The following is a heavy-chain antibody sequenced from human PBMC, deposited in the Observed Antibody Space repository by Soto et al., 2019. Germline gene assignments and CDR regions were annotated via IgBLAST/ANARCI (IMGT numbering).Heavy chain of an antibody. V-gene: IGHV1-69*01. J-gene: IGHJ3*02. CDR3: ARDYYDSSGYAMDAFDI. Sequence: QVQLVQSGAEVKKPGSSVKVSCKASGGTFSSYAISWVRQAPGQGLEWMGGIIPIFGTANYAQKFQGRVXIXXXXXXXXXXXELSSLRSEDTAVYYCARDYYDSSGYAMDAFDIWGQGTMVTVSS. CDR2: IIPIFGTA. CDR1: GGTFSSYA. D-gene: IGHD3-22*01.